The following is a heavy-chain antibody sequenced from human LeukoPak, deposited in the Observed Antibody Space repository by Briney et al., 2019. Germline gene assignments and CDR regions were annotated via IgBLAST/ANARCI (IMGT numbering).Heavy chain of an antibody. V-gene: IGHV4-61*02. D-gene: IGHD4-17*01. CDR3: AREDYGDYEGYFDY. CDR2: ISSSGST. J-gene: IGHJ4*02. Sequence: SETLSLTCTVSGDSISSGDYYWSWIRQPAGKGLEWIGRISSSGSTNYNPSLKSRVTISVDTSKNQFSLKLSSVTAADTAVYYCAREDYGDYEGYFDYWGQGTLVTVSS. CDR1: GDSISSGDYY.